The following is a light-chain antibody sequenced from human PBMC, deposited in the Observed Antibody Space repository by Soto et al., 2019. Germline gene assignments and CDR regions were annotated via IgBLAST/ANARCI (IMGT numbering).Light chain of an antibody. J-gene: IGKJ1*01. CDR3: QQYGDSPQS. V-gene: IGKV3-20*01. CDR2: GAS. Sequence: EIVLTQSPGTLSLSPGDRATLTCRVCQSVSSTYLAWYQQRPGQAPGLLLYGASNRASGIPDRFAGSGSGTDFTLTISRLEPGDFAVYYCQQYGDSPQSFGQGTKVDIK. CDR1: QSVSSTY.